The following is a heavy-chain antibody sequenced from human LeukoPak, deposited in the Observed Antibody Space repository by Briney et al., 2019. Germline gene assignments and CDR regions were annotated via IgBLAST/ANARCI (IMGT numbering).Heavy chain of an antibody. CDR2: ISISSNYI. Sequence: PGGSLRLSCAASGFTFSRYSMNWVRQAPGKGLEWVSSISISSNYIYYADSVKGRFTISRDNAKNSLYLHIDSLRAEDTAVYYCARGRVGQWLVDAFDIWGQGTMVTVSS. CDR1: GFTFSRYS. CDR3: ARGRVGQWLVDAFDI. D-gene: IGHD6-19*01. V-gene: IGHV3-21*01. J-gene: IGHJ3*02.